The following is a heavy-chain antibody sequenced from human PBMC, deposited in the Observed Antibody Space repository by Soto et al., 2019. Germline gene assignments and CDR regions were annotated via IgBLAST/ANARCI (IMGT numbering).Heavy chain of an antibody. CDR3: ARSDIVVVPAAMDYYYYYMDV. V-gene: IGHV1-69*02. J-gene: IGHJ6*03. D-gene: IGHD2-2*01. Sequence: SVKVSCKASGGTFSSYTISWVRQAPGQGLEWMGRIIPILGIANYAQKFQGRVTITADKSTSTAYMELSSLRSEDTAVYYCARSDIVVVPAAMDYYYYYMDVWGKGTTVTVSS. CDR1: GGTFSSYT. CDR2: IIPILGIA.